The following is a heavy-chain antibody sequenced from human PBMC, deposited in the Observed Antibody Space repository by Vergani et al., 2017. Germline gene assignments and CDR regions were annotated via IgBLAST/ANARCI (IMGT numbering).Heavy chain of an antibody. J-gene: IGHJ4*02. D-gene: IGHD2-15*01. Sequence: QVQLVQSGAEVKKPGSSVKVSCKASGGTFSSYTISWVRQAPGQGLEWMGRIIPILGIANYEQKFQGRVTITADKSTSTAYMELSSLRSDDTAVYYCASERPGYCSGGSCYYFDYWGQGILVTVSS. CDR2: IIPILGIA. CDR3: ASERPGYCSGGSCYYFDY. CDR1: GGTFSSYT. V-gene: IGHV1-69*02.